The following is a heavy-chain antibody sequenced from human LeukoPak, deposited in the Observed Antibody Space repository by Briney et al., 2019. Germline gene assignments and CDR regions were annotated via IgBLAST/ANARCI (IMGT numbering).Heavy chain of an antibody. CDR2: INHSGST. Sequence: SETLSLTCAVYGGSFSGYYWSWIRQPPGKGLEWIGEINHSGSTNYNPSLKSRVTISVDTSKNQFSLKLSSVTAADTAVYYCARGTLWFGDFDYWGQGTLVTVSS. CDR3: ARGTLWFGDFDY. V-gene: IGHV4-34*01. D-gene: IGHD3-10*01. J-gene: IGHJ4*02. CDR1: GGSFSGYY.